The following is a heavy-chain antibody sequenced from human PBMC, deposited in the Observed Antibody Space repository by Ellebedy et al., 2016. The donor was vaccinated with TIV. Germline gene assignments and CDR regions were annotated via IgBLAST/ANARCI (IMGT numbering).Heavy chain of an antibody. V-gene: IGHV3-33*08. CDR3: ARDPGGNFNSPAEYFQH. J-gene: IGHJ1*01. D-gene: IGHD4-23*01. CDR2: IWYDGSNK. CDR1: GFTFSSYG. Sequence: GESLKISCAASGFTFSSYGMHWVRQAPGKGLEWVAVIWYDGSNKYYADSVKGRFTISRDNSKNTLYLQMNSLRAEDTAVYYCARDPGGNFNSPAEYFQHWGQGTLVTVSS.